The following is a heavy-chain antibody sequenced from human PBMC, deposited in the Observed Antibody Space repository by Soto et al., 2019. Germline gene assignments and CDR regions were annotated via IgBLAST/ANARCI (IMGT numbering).Heavy chain of an antibody. V-gene: IGHV4-59*01. D-gene: IGHD6-6*01. J-gene: IGHJ4*02. CDR2: VYYTGST. CDR3: ARSIAVPSSRIDH. CDR1: GGSMSGYY. Sequence: TSETLSLTCRVSGGSMSGYYWSWIRQAPGKGLEWIGYVYYTGSTNYNPSLQSRVTISVDTSNKQFSLSLRLVTAADTAVYFCARSIAVPSSRIDHWGQGIRVTVSS.